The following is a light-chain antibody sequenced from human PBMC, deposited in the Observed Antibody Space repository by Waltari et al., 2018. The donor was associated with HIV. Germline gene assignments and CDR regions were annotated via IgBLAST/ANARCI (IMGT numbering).Light chain of an antibody. CDR1: TDSKF. V-gene: IGLV2-14*01. CDR2: QVT. J-gene: IGLJ2*01. Sequence: QSALAQPASVSGSPGQSVTISCRGTTDSKFVSWYQYHPGRDPKLIIFQVTTRPSGVSIRFTGSKSGNTAPLTISGRQSDDEAHYFCASRAAEDTFLFGGGTQVTVL. CDR3: ASRAAEDTFL.